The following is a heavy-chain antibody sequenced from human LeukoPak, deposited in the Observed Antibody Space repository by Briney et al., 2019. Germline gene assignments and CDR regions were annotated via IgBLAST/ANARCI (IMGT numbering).Heavy chain of an antibody. V-gene: IGHV3-13*01. D-gene: IGHD6-19*01. CDR2: IGIRGDT. J-gene: IGHJ4*02. CDR1: GFTFIDYD. Sequence: GGSLRLSCAASGFTFIDYDMHWVRLVIGKGLEWVSAIGIRGDTHYSGSVKGRFTISRENAESSLYLQMNSLRAEDTAVYYCARGGIQVSGIDEFDYWGQGTLVTVSS. CDR3: ARGGIQVSGIDEFDY.